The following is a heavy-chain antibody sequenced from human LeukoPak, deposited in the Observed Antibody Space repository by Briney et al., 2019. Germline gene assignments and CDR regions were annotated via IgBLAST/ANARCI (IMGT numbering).Heavy chain of an antibody. CDR1: GFTFSSYA. CDR2: ISSSGSTK. J-gene: IGHJ4*02. D-gene: IGHD1-26*01. CDR3: PRGSEWDLLGSCDY. Sequence: GGSLRLSRAASGFTFSSYAMSWVRQAPGKGLEWVSYISSSGSTKYYADSVKGRSTISRDNAKNSLYLQMNSLRAEDTAVYYCPRGSEWDLLGSCDYWGQGTLVTVSS. V-gene: IGHV3-48*04.